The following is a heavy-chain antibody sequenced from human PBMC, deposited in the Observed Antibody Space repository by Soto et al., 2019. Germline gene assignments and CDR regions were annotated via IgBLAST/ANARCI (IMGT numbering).Heavy chain of an antibody. CDR1: GGTFSSHT. CDR2: IIPALGTA. V-gene: IGHV1-69*08. CDR3: ARPDFGDYWYFDL. Sequence: QDQLVQSGAEVKKPGSSVKVSCKASGGTFSSHTFSWVRQAPGQGLEWMGRIIPALGTATYAQKCQGRVTVAADESATTVYMELNSLRSEDPAVYYCARPDFGDYWYFDLWGRGTLVTVSS. J-gene: IGHJ2*01. D-gene: IGHD4-17*01.